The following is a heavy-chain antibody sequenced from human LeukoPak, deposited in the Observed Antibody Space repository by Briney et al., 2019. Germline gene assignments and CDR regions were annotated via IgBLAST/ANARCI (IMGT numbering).Heavy chain of an antibody. CDR1: GYTFTGYY. Sequence: ASVKVSCKASGYTFTGYYMHWVRQAPGQGLKWMGWINPNSGGTNYAQKFQGRVTMTRDTSISTAYMELSRLRSDDTAVYYCARELDFWSGLDYWGQGTLVTVSS. J-gene: IGHJ4*02. D-gene: IGHD3-3*01. V-gene: IGHV1-2*02. CDR3: ARELDFWSGLDY. CDR2: INPNSGGT.